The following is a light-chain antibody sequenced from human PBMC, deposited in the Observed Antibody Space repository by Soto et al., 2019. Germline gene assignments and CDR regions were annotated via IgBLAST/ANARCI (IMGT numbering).Light chain of an antibody. CDR3: QQRSNWPQWT. J-gene: IGKJ1*01. V-gene: IGKV3-11*01. Sequence: EIVLTQSPATLSLSPGERATLSCRASQSVSSYLAWYQQKPGQAPRPLIYDASNRATGIPARFSGSGSGTDFTLTISSLEPEDFAVYYCQQRSNWPQWTFGQGTKV. CDR1: QSVSSY. CDR2: DAS.